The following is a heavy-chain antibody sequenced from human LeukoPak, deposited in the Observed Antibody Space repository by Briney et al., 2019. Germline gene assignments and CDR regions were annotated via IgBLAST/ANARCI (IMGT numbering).Heavy chain of an antibody. V-gene: IGHV3-23*01. J-gene: IGHJ4*02. Sequence: GGSLRLSCAASGFTFSSFSMSWVRQTPGKGLEWVSDISGSASITKYADSVKGRFIISRDNSKNTLFLQMNSLTAEDTAVYYCATGAASIGWLSHDHWGQGTLVTVST. CDR3: ATGAASIGWLSHDH. CDR2: ISGSASIT. CDR1: GFTFSSFS. D-gene: IGHD2-15*01.